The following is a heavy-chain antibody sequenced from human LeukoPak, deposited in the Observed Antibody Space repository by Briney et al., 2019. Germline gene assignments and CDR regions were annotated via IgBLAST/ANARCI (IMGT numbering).Heavy chain of an antibody. CDR1: GGSFSGYY. CDR2: INHSGST. D-gene: IGHD3-22*01. J-gene: IGHJ6*03. V-gene: IGHV4-34*01. Sequence: SETLSLTCAVYGGSFSGYYWSWIRQPPGKGLEWIGEINHSGSTNYNPSLKSRVTISVDTSKNQFSLKLSSVTAADTAVYYCASSHTMIVVVPYYYTDVWGKGTTVTVSS. CDR3: ASSHTMIVVVPYYYTDV.